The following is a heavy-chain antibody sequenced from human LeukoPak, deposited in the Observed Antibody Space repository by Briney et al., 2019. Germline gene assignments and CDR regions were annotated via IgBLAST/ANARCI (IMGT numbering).Heavy chain of an antibody. Sequence: SETLSLTCNVSGGSISSGGSRWSWIRQHPGKGLEWIGYIYYSGSTYYNPSLESRLTMSVDTSKNQFSLHLTSVTAADTAVYYCARGDYYDSSLIDYWGQGTLVTVSS. CDR1: GGSISSGGSR. D-gene: IGHD3-22*01. CDR3: ARGDYYDSSLIDY. J-gene: IGHJ4*02. CDR2: IYYSGST. V-gene: IGHV4-31*03.